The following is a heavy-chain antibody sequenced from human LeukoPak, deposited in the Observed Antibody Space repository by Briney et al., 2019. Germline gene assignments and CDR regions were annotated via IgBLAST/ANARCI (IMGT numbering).Heavy chain of an antibody. V-gene: IGHV4-39*01. CDR3: ARALGATGDAFDI. D-gene: IGHD1-26*01. CDR1: GGSISSGDYY. J-gene: IGHJ3*02. CDR2: IYYSGST. Sequence: SETLSLTCTVSGGSISSGDYYWGWIRQPPGKGLEWIGSIYYSGSTYYNPSLKSRVTISVDTSKNQFSLKLSSVTAADTAVYYCARALGATGDAFDIWGQGTMVTVSS.